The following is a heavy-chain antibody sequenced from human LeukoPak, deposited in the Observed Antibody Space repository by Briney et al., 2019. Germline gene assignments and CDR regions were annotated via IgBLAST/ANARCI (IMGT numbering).Heavy chain of an antibody. CDR3: TRDRSRAEDD. V-gene: IGHV3-7*01. CDR1: EFTFSGHW. Sequence: GGSLRLSCAASEFTFSGHWMSWVRQAPGKGLEWVANINQGGSDKYYVDSVKGRFTISRDNANNLLYLQMNSLRGEDTAVYYCTRDRSRAEDDWGQGTLVTVSS. J-gene: IGHJ4*02. D-gene: IGHD1-14*01. CDR2: INQGGSDK.